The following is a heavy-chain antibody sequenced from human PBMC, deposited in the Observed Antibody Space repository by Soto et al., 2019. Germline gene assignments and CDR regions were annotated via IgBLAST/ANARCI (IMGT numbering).Heavy chain of an antibody. Sequence: GGSLRLSCAASGFTFSSYAMSWVRQAPGKGLEWVSAISGSGGSTYYADSVKGRFTISRDNSKNTLYLQMNSLRAEDTAVYYCAKGPYDFWSGFHDYWGQGTLVTVSS. CDR2: ISGSGGST. CDR1: GFTFSSYA. D-gene: IGHD3-3*01. CDR3: AKGPYDFWSGFHDY. J-gene: IGHJ4*02. V-gene: IGHV3-23*01.